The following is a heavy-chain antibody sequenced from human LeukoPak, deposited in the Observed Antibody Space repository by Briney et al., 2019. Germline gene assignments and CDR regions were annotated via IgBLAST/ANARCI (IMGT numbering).Heavy chain of an antibody. Sequence: PSQTLSLTCTVSGGSISSGDYSWSWIRQPPGKGLEWIGYIYYSGSTYYNPSLKSRVTISVDTSKNQFSLKLSSVTAADTAVYYCASRVGATYFDYWGQGTLVTVSS. CDR1: GGSISSGDYS. V-gene: IGHV4-30-4*08. D-gene: IGHD1-26*01. J-gene: IGHJ4*02. CDR3: ASRVGATYFDY. CDR2: IYYSGST.